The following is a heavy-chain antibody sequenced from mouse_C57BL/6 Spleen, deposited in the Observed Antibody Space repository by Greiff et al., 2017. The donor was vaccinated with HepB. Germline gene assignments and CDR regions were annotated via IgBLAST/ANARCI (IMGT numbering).Heavy chain of an antibody. CDR2: ISDGGSYT. D-gene: IGHD2-2*01. CDR1: GFTFSSYA. CDR3: AREGGYGYLAWFAY. V-gene: IGHV5-4*01. Sequence: EVKLMESGGGLVKPGGSLKLSCAASGFTFSSYAMSWVRQTPEKRLEWVATISDGGSYTYYPDNVKGRFTISRDNAKNNLYLQMSQLKSEDTAMYYCAREGGYGYLAWFAYWGQGTLVTVSA. J-gene: IGHJ3*01.